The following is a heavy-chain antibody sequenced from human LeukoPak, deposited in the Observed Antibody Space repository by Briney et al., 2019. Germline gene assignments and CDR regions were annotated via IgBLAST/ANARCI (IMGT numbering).Heavy chain of an antibody. Sequence: SVKVSCKASGGTFSSYAISWVRQAPGQGLEWMGRIIPIFGTANYAQKFQGRVTITADESTSTAYMELSSLRSEDTAVYYCARSRPTVTTEYYYYMDVWGKGTTVTVSS. V-gene: IGHV1-69*15. CDR1: GGTFSSYA. D-gene: IGHD4-11*01. CDR2: IIPIFGTA. J-gene: IGHJ6*03. CDR3: ARSRPTVTTEYYYYMDV.